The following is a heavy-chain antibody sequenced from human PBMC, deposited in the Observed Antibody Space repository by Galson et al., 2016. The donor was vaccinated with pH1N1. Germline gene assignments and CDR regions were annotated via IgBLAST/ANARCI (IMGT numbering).Heavy chain of an antibody. J-gene: IGHJ4*02. CDR3: AKGDYGDYVGYFDY. V-gene: IGHV3-33*06. Sequence: SLRLSCAASGFTFSSSGMHWVRQAPGKGLEWVAVTWYEGSKKYYADSVKGRFTVSRDNSKNTLYLQMNSLRAEDTAVYYCAKGDYGDYVGYFDYWGQGTLLTVSS. CDR1: GFTFSSSG. D-gene: IGHD4-17*01. CDR2: TWYEGSKK.